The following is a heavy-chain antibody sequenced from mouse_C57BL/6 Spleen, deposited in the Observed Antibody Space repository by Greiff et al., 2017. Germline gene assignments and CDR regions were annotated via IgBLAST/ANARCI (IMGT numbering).Heavy chain of an antibody. D-gene: IGHD4-1*01. V-gene: IGHV7-3*01. CDR2: IRNKANGYTT. J-gene: IGHJ4*01. CDR1: GFTFTDYY. CDR3: ARYIRSPNWDGGAMDY. Sequence: EVKLVESGGGLVQPGGSLSLSCAASGFTFTDYYMSWVRQPPGKALEWLGFIRNKANGYTTEYSASVKGRFTISRDNSQSILYLQMNALRAEDSATYYCARYIRSPNWDGGAMDYWGQGTSVTVSS.